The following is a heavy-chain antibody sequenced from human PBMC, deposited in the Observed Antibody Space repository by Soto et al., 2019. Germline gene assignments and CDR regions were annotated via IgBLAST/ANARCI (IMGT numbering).Heavy chain of an antibody. CDR2: ITGSSSSV. D-gene: IGHD2-21*01. J-gene: IGHJ4*02. CDR3: ARGGGGGLFEH. CDR1: GFTFSDFS. V-gene: IGHV3-21*06. Sequence: GGSLRLSCAASGFTFSDFSMTWVRQAPGKGLEWVSSITGSSSSVYYADSVKGRFTISRDNTKSSLFLQMNSLGVEDTAVYYCARGGGGGLFEHWGQGVLVTVSS.